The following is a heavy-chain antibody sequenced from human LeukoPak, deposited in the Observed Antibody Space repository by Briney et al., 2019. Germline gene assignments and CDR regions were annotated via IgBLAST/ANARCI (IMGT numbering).Heavy chain of an antibody. CDR3: TTEQQQGQFDP. CDR2: IKSKTDGGTT. CDR1: GFTFSNAW. J-gene: IGHJ5*02. D-gene: IGHD6-13*01. V-gene: IGHV3-15*01. Sequence: GGSLRLSCAASGFTFSNAWVSWVRQAPGKGLEWVGRIKSKTDGGTTDYAAPVKGRFTISRDDSKNTLYLQMNSLKTEDTAVYYCTTEQQQGQFDPWGQGTLVTVSS.